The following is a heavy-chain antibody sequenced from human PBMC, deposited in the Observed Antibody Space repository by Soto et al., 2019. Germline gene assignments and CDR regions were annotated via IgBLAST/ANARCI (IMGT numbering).Heavy chain of an antibody. V-gene: IGHV1-69*13. CDR2: IIPIFGTA. Sequence: SVKVSCKASGGTLSSYAIIWVRQAPGQGLEWMGGIIPIFGTANYAQKFQGRVTITADESTSTAYMELSSLRSEDTAVYYCARGLGYCSGGSCYSYYYGMDVWGQGTTVTVSS. J-gene: IGHJ6*02. D-gene: IGHD2-15*01. CDR3: ARGLGYCSGGSCYSYYYGMDV. CDR1: GGTLSSYA.